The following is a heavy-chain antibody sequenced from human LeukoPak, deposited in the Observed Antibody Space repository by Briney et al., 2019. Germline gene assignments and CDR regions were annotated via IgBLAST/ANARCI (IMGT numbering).Heavy chain of an antibody. CDR2: IKQEGSEK. V-gene: IGHV3-7*03. CDR1: GFTFSSYW. J-gene: IGHJ6*03. CDR3: AKARGGDRYYMDV. Sequence: PGGPLRLPCAPSGFTFSSYWMSWVPQAPGKGLEGGANIKQEGSEKYYVGSVKGRFTISRDNAKNSLYLEMNSLRAEDTALYYCAKARGGDRYYMDVWGKGTTVTVSS. D-gene: IGHD3-16*01.